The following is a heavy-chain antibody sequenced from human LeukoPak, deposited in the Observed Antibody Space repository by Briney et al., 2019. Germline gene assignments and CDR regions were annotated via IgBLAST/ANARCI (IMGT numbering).Heavy chain of an antibody. CDR3: ARAPGTMVRGVIRD. V-gene: IGHV1-18*01. J-gene: IGHJ4*02. CDR2: ISAYNGNT. CDR1: GYTFTSYG. Sequence: ASVKDSCKASGYTFTSYGISWVRQAPGQGLEWMGWISAYNGNTNYAQKLQGRVTMTTDTSTSTAYMELRSLRSDDTAVYYCARAPGTMVRGVIRDWGQGTLVTVSS. D-gene: IGHD3-10*01.